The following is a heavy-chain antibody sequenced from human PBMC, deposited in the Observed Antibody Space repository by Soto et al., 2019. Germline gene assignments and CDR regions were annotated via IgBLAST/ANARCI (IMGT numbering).Heavy chain of an antibody. Sequence: EVQLVESGGGLVQPGGSLRLSCAASGFTFSNYIMNWVRQAPGKGLEWVSYISSNSTTIYYADSVKGRFTISRDNAKNSLYLRMNSLTDEDTAVYYCARYTSGWNPFHYWGQGTLVTVSS. D-gene: IGHD6-19*01. CDR2: ISSNSTTI. CDR1: GFTFSNYI. J-gene: IGHJ4*02. V-gene: IGHV3-48*02. CDR3: ARYTSGWNPFHY.